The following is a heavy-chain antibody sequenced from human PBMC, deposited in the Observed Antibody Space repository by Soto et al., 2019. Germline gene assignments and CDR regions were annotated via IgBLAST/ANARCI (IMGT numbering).Heavy chain of an antibody. CDR2: IVPIFDSP. CDR3: ARVADTAMVSGYFDY. J-gene: IGHJ4*02. V-gene: IGHV1-69*13. D-gene: IGHD5-18*01. Sequence: SVKVSCKASGDTFSNYAISWVRQAPGQGLEWMGGIVPIFDSPNYAQRFQGRVTFTADESTTTAYMELSSLRSEDTAVYYCARVADTAMVSGYFDYWGQGTLVTAPQ. CDR1: GDTFSNYA.